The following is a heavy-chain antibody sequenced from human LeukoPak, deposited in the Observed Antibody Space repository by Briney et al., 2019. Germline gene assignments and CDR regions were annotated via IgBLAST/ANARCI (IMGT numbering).Heavy chain of an antibody. CDR3: ARGVTYYYDSSGYLY. CDR1: GDSISSGSYY. D-gene: IGHD3-22*01. J-gene: IGHJ4*02. V-gene: IGHV4-61*02. Sequence: SETLSLTCTVSGDSISSGSYYWSWIRQPAGKGLEWIGRIHTSGSTNYNPSLKSRVTISADASKNQFSLKLSSVTAADTAVYYCARGVTYYYDSSGYLYWGQGTLVAISS. CDR2: IHTSGST.